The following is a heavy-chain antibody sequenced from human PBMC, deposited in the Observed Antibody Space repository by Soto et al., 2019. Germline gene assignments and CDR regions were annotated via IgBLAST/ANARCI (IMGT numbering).Heavy chain of an antibody. CDR1: GFSLSTSGVG. V-gene: IGHV2-5*02. D-gene: IGHD6-13*01. J-gene: IGHJ5*02. Sequence: QITLKEFGPTLVKPTQTLTLTCTFSGFSLSTSGVGVGWISQPPGKALEWLALIYWDDDKRYSPSLKSRLTITKATAKQPVVLTMTNREPVDTATYYCAHRPLSIAAAGIRPNWFDPWVQGTLVTVSS. CDR3: AHRPLSIAAAGIRPNWFDP. CDR2: IYWDDDK.